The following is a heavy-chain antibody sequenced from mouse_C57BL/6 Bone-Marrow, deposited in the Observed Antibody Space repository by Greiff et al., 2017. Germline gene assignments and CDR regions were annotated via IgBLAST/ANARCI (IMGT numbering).Heavy chain of an antibody. D-gene: IGHD1-1*01. CDR1: GFNIKDYY. CDR2: IDAEDGDT. CDR3: TRSLIYFGTNY. V-gene: IGHV14-2*01. J-gene: IGHJ2*01. Sequence: EVQLQQSGAELVKPGASVKLSCTASGFNIKDYYIHWVKQRPEQGLEWIGRIDAEDGDTKYAPKFQDKATITADTSSNTAYLQLSSLTSGDTAVYYCTRSLIYFGTNYWGQGTTLTVSA.